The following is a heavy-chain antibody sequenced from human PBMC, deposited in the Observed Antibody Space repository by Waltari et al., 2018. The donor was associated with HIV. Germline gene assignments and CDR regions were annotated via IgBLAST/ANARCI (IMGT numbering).Heavy chain of an antibody. CDR2: VYLGGST. Sequence: VQLVESGGGLLQPGGSLSLSCAASGFSVSDNYMSWVRQAPGKRPEWVSVVYLGGSTDYADSVRGRFTTSRDESKNMLYLQMNSLRAEDTAVYYCARALTRGLWDSWGQGTLVSVSS. J-gene: IGHJ4*02. CDR1: GFSVSDNY. V-gene: IGHV3-53*01. D-gene: IGHD2-2*01. CDR3: ARALTRGLWDS.